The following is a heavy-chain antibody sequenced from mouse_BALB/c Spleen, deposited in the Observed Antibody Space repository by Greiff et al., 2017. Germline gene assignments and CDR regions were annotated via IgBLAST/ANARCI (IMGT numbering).Heavy chain of an antibody. J-gene: IGHJ4*01. Sequence: EVHLVESGGGLVQPGESLKLSCESNEYEFPSHDMSWVRKTPEKRLELVAAINSDGGSTYYPDTMERRFIISRDNTKKTLYLQMSSLRSEDTALYYGARQGYGNYGAMDYWGQGTSVTVSS. CDR3: ARQGYGNYGAMDY. D-gene: IGHD2-10*02. CDR1: EYEFPSHD. CDR2: INSDGGST. V-gene: IGHV5-2*01.